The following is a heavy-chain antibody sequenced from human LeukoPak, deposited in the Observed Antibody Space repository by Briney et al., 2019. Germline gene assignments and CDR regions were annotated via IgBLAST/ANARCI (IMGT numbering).Heavy chain of an antibody. CDR1: GFTFSSYE. CDR3: AREDIVVVPAAIHYYGMDV. J-gene: IGHJ6*04. V-gene: IGHV3-48*03. CDR2: ISSSGSTI. Sequence: PGGSLRLSCAASGFTFSSYEMNWVRQAPGKGLEWVSYISSSGSTIYYADSVKGRFTISRDNAKNSLYLQMNSPRAEDTAVYYCAREDIVVVPAAIHYYGMDVWGKGTTVTVSS. D-gene: IGHD2-2*01.